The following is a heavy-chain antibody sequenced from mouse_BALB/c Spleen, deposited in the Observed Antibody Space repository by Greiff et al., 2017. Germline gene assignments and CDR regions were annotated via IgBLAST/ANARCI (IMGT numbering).Heavy chain of an antibody. V-gene: IGHV14-3*02. J-gene: IGHJ1*01. CDR1: GFNIKDTY. CDR3: ASPYYYGRSGYWYFDV. CDR2: IDPANGNT. Sequence: SGAELVKPGASVKLSCTASGFNIKDTYMHWVKQRPEQGLEWIGRIDPANGNTKYDPKFQGKATITADTSSNTAYLQLSSLTSEDTAVYYCASPYYYGRSGYWYFDVWGAGTTVTVSS. D-gene: IGHD1-1*01.